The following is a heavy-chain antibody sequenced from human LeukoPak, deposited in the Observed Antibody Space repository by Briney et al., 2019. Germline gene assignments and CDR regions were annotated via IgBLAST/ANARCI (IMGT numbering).Heavy chain of an antibody. J-gene: IGHJ4*02. D-gene: IGHD5/OR15-5a*01. V-gene: IGHV1-2*02. CDR3: AREKVSAIAS. Sequence: ASVKVSCKASGYTFIDYYIHWVRQAPGQGLEWMGWINPNSGGTNNAQKFQGRVTMARDTSISTAYMELTRLTSDDTAVYYCAREKVSAIASWGQGTLVTVSS. CDR1: GYTFIDYY. CDR2: INPNSGGT.